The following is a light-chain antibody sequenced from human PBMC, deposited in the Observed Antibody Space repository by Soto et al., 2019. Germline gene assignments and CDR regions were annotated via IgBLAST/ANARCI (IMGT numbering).Light chain of an antibody. V-gene: IGLV2-11*01. CDR2: DVI. Sequence: QSVLTQPRSVSGSPGQSVTISCTGTSSDVGRYNFVSWYQQHPDKAPKLMIYDVIKRPSGVPDRFSGSKSGNTASLAISGLQSEDEAHYYCAAWDDSLYGWVFGGGTKLTVL. CDR3: AAWDDSLYGWV. J-gene: IGLJ3*02. CDR1: SSDVGRYNF.